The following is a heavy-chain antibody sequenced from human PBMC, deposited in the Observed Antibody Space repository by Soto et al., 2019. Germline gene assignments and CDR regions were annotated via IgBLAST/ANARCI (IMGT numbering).Heavy chain of an antibody. CDR3: ARDGGRHSGGIDY. V-gene: IGHV1-69*01. J-gene: IGHJ4*02. CDR2: IIPIFGTA. CDR1: GGTFSSYS. Sequence: QVQLVQSGAEVKKPGSSVKVSCKASGGTFSSYSIHWVRQAPGQGLEWMGEIIPIFGTANYAQKFQGRVTIIADESTSTAYMELSSLRSEDTAVYYCARDGGRHSGGIDYWGQGTLVSFSS. D-gene: IGHD1-26*01.